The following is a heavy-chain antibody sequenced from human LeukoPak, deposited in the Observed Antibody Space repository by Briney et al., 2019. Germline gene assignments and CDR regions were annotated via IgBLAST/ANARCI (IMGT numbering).Heavy chain of an antibody. CDR1: GGSIRTSY. Sequence: PSETLSLTCSVSGGSIRTSYWSWIRQPAGKGLEWIGIIYPSGSTNFNPSLKSRVTMSVDTSNNQFSLKLSSVTAADSGVYYCAXXFXMATIKYFDYWGQGTLVTVSS. V-gene: IGHV4-4*07. CDR2: IYPSGST. J-gene: IGHJ4*02. CDR3: AXXFXMATIKYFDY. D-gene: IGHD5-24*01.